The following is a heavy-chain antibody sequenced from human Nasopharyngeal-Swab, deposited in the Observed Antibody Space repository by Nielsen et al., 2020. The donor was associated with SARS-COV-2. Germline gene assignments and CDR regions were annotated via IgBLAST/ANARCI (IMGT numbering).Heavy chain of an antibody. CDR3: AREGELGGSWYFDL. V-gene: IGHV3-13*01. D-gene: IGHD1-26*01. Sequence: GGSLRLSCAASGFNFRSYDMHWVRQATGKGLEWVSAIGTAGDTYYPGSVKGRFTISRENAKNSLYLQMNSLRAGDTAVYYCAREGELGGSWYFDLWGRGTLVTVSS. CDR1: GFNFRSYD. J-gene: IGHJ2*01. CDR2: IGTAGDT.